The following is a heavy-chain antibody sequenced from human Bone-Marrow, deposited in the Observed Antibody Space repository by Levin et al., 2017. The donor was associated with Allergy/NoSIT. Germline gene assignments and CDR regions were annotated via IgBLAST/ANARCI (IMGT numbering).Heavy chain of an antibody. V-gene: IGHV4-39*01. Sequence: SETLSLTCSVSGGPMTTSSYYWAWIRQPPGKGLEWIGSGSTYYNSSLKSRVTISVDTSKNRFSLNLDSVTAADTAVYYCARHQRGSSIWYDYWGQGILVTVSS. J-gene: IGHJ4*02. CDR1: GGPMTTSSYY. CDR3: ARHQRGSSIWYDY. D-gene: IGHD6-13*01. CDR2: GST.